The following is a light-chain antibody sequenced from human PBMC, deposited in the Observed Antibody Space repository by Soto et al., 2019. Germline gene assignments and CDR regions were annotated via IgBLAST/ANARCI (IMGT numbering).Light chain of an antibody. CDR1: SSDVGGYNY. V-gene: IGLV2-11*01. CDR2: DVS. CDR3: CSYADSYTFEGYV. J-gene: IGLJ1*01. Sequence: QSALTQPRSVSGSPGQSVTISCTGTSSDVGGYNYVSWYQQHPGKAPKLMIYDVSKRPSGVPDRFSGSKSGNTASLTISGLQAEDDADYYCCSYADSYTFEGYVFGTGTKVTVL.